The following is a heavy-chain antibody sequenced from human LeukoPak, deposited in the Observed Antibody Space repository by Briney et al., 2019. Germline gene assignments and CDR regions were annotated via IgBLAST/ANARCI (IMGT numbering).Heavy chain of an antibody. V-gene: IGHV1-46*01. CDR2: INPSGGST. CDR1: GYTFTSYY. J-gene: IGHJ4*02. Sequence: ASVKVSCKASGYTFTSYYMHWVRQAPGRGLEWMGIINPSGGSTSYAQKFQGRVTMTRDTSTSTVYMELSSLRSEDTAVYYCASVSYGYSCPDYWGQGTLVTVSS. CDR3: ASVSYGYSCPDY. D-gene: IGHD5-18*01.